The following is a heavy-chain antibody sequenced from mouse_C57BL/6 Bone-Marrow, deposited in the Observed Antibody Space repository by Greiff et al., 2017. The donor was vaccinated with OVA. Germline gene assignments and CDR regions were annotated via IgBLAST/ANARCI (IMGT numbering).Heavy chain of an antibody. D-gene: IGHD1-1*01. V-gene: IGHV3-1*01. CDR1: GYSITSGYD. Sequence: EVQLVESGPGMVKPSQSLSLTCTVTGYSITSGYDWHWIRHFPGNKLEWMGYISYSGSTNYNPSLKSRISITHDTSKNHFFLKLNSVTTEDTATYYCAREGGNYYGSPPWFAYWGQGTLVTVSA. J-gene: IGHJ3*01. CDR2: ISYSGST. CDR3: AREGGNYYGSPPWFAY.